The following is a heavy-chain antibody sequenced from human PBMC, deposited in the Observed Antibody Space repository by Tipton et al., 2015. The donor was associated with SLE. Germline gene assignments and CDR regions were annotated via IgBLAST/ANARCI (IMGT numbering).Heavy chain of an antibody. V-gene: IGHV4-39*07. CDR1: GDSISSSPYY. J-gene: IGHJ6*03. Sequence: LRLSCTVSGDSISSSPYYWGWIRQPPGKGLEWIGNIFHGGNAYYNPSLRGRVTISVDTSKNQFSLKLSSVTAADTAVYYCARAGLATSYYYMDVWGKGTTVTVSS. CDR3: ARAGLATSYYYMDV. D-gene: IGHD5-12*01. CDR2: IFHGGNA.